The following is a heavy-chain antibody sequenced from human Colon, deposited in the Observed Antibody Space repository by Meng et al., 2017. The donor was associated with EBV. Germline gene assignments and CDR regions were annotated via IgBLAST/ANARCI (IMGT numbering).Heavy chain of an antibody. CDR2: VYHTGST. D-gene: IGHD2-21*01. Sequence: QVQRQESGPGLVKPSGTRSLTCAVSGGSISSSHWWTWVRQPPGKGLEWIGEVYHTGSTKYNPSLKSRLTISVDKSKNQFSLNLTPVTAADTAVYYCARVWQSLTAFFGSWGQGTLVTVSS. CDR1: GGSISSSHW. J-gene: IGHJ4*02. CDR3: ARVWQSLTAFFGS. V-gene: IGHV4-4*02.